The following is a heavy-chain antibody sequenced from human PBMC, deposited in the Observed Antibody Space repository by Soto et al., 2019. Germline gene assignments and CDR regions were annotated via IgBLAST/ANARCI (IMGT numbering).Heavy chain of an antibody. V-gene: IGHV4-59*12. J-gene: IGHJ3*02. Sequence: SETLSLTCTVSGGSISSYYWSWIRQPPGKGLEWIGYIYYSGSTNYNPSLKSRVTISVDTSKNQFSLKLSSVTAADTAVYYCARFIVVVPAAMRVDAFDIWGQGTMVTVSS. D-gene: IGHD2-2*01. CDR1: GGSISSYY. CDR3: ARFIVVVPAAMRVDAFDI. CDR2: IYYSGST.